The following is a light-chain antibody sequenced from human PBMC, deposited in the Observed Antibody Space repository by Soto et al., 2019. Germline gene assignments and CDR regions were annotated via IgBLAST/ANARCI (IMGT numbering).Light chain of an antibody. Sequence: EIILTQSPDTLSLSPGERATLSCRASQTVSSNYLAWCQQRPGQAPRLLIYGASTRAAGIPDRFSGSGSGTDFTLTITRLEPEDSAVYFGQQYTGPPTTFGQGTLLEIK. CDR1: QTVSSNY. CDR2: GAS. CDR3: QQYTGPPTT. V-gene: IGKV3-20*01. J-gene: IGKJ5*01.